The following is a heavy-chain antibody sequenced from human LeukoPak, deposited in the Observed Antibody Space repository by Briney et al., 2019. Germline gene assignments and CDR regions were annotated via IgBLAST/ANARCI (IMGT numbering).Heavy chain of an antibody. V-gene: IGHV3-9*01. CDR3: AKASTSYGYKDDGFDI. J-gene: IGHJ3*02. Sequence: GGSLRLSCAASGFTFGDYAMNWGRQAPGKGLEWVSGISWDSRTINYADSVRGRFTISRDNAKSSLYLQMNSLRPEDTALYYCAKASTSYGYKDDGFDIWGQGTMVTVSS. CDR1: GFTFGDYA. CDR2: ISWDSRTI. D-gene: IGHD3-16*01.